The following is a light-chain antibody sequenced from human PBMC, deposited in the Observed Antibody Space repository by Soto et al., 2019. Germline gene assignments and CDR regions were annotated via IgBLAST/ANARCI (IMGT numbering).Light chain of an antibody. V-gene: IGKV1-13*02. Sequence: AIQLTQSPSSLSASVGDRVTITCRASQGISSALAWYQQKPGKAPKLLIYDASSLESGVPSRFSGSGSGTDFTLTISSLQPEDFATYDCQQFNSYPTFGGGTKVEIK. J-gene: IGKJ4*01. CDR2: DAS. CDR3: QQFNSYPT. CDR1: QGISSA.